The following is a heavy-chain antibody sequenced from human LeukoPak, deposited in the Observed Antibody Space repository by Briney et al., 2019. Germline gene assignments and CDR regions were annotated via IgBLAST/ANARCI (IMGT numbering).Heavy chain of an antibody. D-gene: IGHD5-18*01. J-gene: IGHJ4*02. CDR2: ISGSDSDT. V-gene: IGHV3-23*01. Sequence: GGSLRLSCAASGFSFSSYAMRWVRQAPGRGLEWGSAISGSDSDTFYADSVKGRFTISRDNSKNTLYLQMNSLRAEDTAVYYCAKGGYSYGSNLYYFDYWGQGTLVTVSS. CDR3: AKGGYSYGSNLYYFDY. CDR1: GFSFSSYA.